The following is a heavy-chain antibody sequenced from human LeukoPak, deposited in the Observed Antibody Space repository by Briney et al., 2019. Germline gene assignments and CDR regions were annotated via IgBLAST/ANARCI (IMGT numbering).Heavy chain of an antibody. D-gene: IGHD3-10*01. J-gene: IGHJ4*02. Sequence: GASVKVSCKASGYTFTGYYMHWVRQAPGQGLEWMGWINPNSGGTNYAQKFQGWVTMTRDTSISTAYMELSRLRSDDTAVYYCARDYYGSGRYVFDYWGQGTLVTVSS. CDR2: INPNSGGT. V-gene: IGHV1-2*04. CDR1: GYTFTGYY. CDR3: ARDYYGSGRYVFDY.